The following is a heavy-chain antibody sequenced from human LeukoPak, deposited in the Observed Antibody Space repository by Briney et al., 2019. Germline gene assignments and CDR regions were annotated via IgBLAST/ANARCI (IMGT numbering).Heavy chain of an antibody. D-gene: IGHD2-2*01. Sequence: VASVKVSCKASGYTFTGYYMHWVRQAPGQGLEWMGWINPNSGGTNYAQKLQGRVTMTTDTSTSTAYMELRSLRSDDTAVYYCARDPGEPAATLNWFDPWGQGTLVTVSS. V-gene: IGHV1-2*02. CDR1: GYTFTGYY. J-gene: IGHJ5*02. CDR2: INPNSGGT. CDR3: ARDPGEPAATLNWFDP.